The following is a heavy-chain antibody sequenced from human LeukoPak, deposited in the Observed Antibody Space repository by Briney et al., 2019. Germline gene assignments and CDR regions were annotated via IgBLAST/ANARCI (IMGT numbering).Heavy chain of an antibody. CDR3: ARRDIVVVPAAIFGAFDI. Sequence: GGSLRLSCAVSGFTVSGNYMSWVRQAPGKGLEWVSGINWNGGSTGYADSVKGRFTISRDNAKNSLYLQMNSLRAEDTALYYCARRDIVVVPAAIFGAFDIWGQGTMVTVSS. V-gene: IGHV3-20*04. D-gene: IGHD2-2*02. J-gene: IGHJ3*02. CDR1: GFTVSGNY. CDR2: INWNGGST.